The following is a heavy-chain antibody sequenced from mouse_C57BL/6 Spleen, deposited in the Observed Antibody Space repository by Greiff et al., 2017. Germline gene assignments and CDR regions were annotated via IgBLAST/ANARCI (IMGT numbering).Heavy chain of an antibody. D-gene: IGHD1-1*01. Sequence: EVKVEESGGGLVQPGGSMKLSCVASGFTFSNYWMNWVRQSPEKGLEWVAQIRLKSDNYATHYAESVKGRFTISRDDSKSSVYLQMNNLRAEDTGIYYCTGGAYCGSSGFVYGGQETLVTVSA. J-gene: IGHJ3*01. CDR1: GFTFSNYW. V-gene: IGHV6-3*01. CDR3: TGGAYCGSSGFVY. CDR2: IRLKSDNYAT.